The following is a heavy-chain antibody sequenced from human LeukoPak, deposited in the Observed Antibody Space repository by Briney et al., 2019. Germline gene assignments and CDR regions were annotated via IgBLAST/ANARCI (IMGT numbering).Heavy chain of an antibody. CDR3: ARWYDYVWGSYREYYFDY. V-gene: IGHV1-2*02. CDR2: INPNSGGT. D-gene: IGHD3-16*02. J-gene: IGHJ4*02. CDR1: GYTFTGYY. Sequence: ASVKVSCKASGYTFTGYYMHWVRQAPGQGLEWMGWINPNSGGTNYAQKFQGRVTMTRNTSISTAYMELSSLRSEDTAVYYCARWYDYVWGSYREYYFDYWGQGTLVTVSS.